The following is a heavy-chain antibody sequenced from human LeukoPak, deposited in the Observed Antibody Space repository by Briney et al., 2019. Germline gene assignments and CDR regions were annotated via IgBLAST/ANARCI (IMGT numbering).Heavy chain of an antibody. CDR1: GGSISSSSYY. Sequence: PSETLSLTCTVSGGSISSSSYYWGWIRQPPGKGLEWIGSIYYSGSTYYNPSLKSRVTISVDTSKNQFSLKLSSVTAADTAVYYCAGTSDDYYGSGSSKGDYWGQGTLVTVSS. V-gene: IGHV4-39*01. D-gene: IGHD3-10*01. CDR2: IYYSGST. CDR3: AGTSDDYYGSGSSKGDY. J-gene: IGHJ4*02.